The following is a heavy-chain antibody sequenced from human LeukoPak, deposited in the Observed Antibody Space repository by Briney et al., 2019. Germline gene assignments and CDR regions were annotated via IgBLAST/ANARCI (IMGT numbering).Heavy chain of an antibody. CDR2: IKSDGRT. V-gene: IGHV3-74*01. CDR3: ARAPSEIGGYYPEYFRH. J-gene: IGHJ1*01. D-gene: IGHD3-22*01. CDR1: GFTFSNYW. Sequence: GGSLRLSCAAAGFTFSNYWMHWVRQAPGKGLVWVSRIKSDGRTNYADSVKGRFTISRDNAKNTVSLQMNSLRAEDTGVYYCARAPSEIGGYYPEYFRHWGQGTLVTVSS.